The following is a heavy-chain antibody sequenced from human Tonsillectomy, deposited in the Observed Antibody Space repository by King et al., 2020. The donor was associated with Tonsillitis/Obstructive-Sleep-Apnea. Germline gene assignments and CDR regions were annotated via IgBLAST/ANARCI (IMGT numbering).Heavy chain of an antibody. CDR3: ARRQDCSNGLGDGMDV. CDR2: IDPSDSYT. J-gene: IGHJ6*02. CDR1: GYSFTRYW. Sequence: QLVQSGAEAKKTGASLRISCQGSGYSFTRYWISWVRQMPGKGLEWMGRIDPSDSYTNYSPSFQGHVTISADKSISTAYMQWSSLKASDTAMYYCARRQDCSNGLGDGMDVWGQGTTVTVSS. V-gene: IGHV5-10-1*01. D-gene: IGHD3-16*01.